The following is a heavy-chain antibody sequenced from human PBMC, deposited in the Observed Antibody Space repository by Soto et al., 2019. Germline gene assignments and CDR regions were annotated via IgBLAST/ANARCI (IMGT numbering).Heavy chain of an antibody. CDR1: GFTFSSYA. CDR2: ISGSGGST. D-gene: IGHD3-16*02. J-gene: IGHJ4*02. V-gene: IGHV3-23*01. CDR3: AKVEVGSYRYSSPLKIDY. Sequence: GGSLRLSCAASGFTFSSYAMSWVRQAPGKGLEWVSAISGSGGSTYYADSVKGRFTISRDNSKNTLYLQMNSLRAEDTAVYYCAKVEVGSYRYSSPLKIDYWGQGTLVTVSS.